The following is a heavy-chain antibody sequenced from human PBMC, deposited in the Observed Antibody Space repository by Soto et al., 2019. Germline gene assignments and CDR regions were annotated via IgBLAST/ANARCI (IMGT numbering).Heavy chain of an antibody. Sequence: QLQLQESGPGLVKPSETLSLTCTVSGGSISSRSYYWGWIRQPPGKGLEWIGSIYYSGSTYYNPSLKSRVTISVDTSQTQFPLRPSSVTAAGRAVYYCAGLVAARPTYFDYWGQGTLVIVSS. V-gene: IGHV4-39*01. J-gene: IGHJ4*02. CDR3: AGLVAARPTYFDY. D-gene: IGHD6-6*01. CDR1: GGSISSRSYY. CDR2: IYYSGST.